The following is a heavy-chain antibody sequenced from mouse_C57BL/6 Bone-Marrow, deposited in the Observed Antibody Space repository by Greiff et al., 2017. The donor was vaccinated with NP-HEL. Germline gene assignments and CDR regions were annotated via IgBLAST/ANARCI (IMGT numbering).Heavy chain of an antibody. Sequence: QVQLQHSGPELVKPGASVKISCKASGYAFSSSWMNWVKQRPGKGLEWIGRIYPGDGDTNYNGKFKGKATLTADKSSSTAYMQLSSLTSEDSAVYFCARCSTTTVVDYWGQGTTLTVSS. V-gene: IGHV1-82*01. CDR1: GYAFSSSW. J-gene: IGHJ2*01. D-gene: IGHD1-1*01. CDR2: IYPGDGDT. CDR3: ARCSTTTVVDY.